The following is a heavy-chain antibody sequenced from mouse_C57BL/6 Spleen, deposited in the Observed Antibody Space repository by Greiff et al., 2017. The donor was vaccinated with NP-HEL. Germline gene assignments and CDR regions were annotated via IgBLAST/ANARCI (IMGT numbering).Heavy chain of an antibody. J-gene: IGHJ4*01. CDR1: GYSITSGYY. V-gene: IGHV3-6*01. CDR3: AGRRGLYYAMDY. CDR2: ISYDGSN. Sequence: VQLQQSGPGLVKPSQSLSLTCSVTGYSITSGYYWNWIRQFPGNKLEWMGYISYDGSNNYNPSLKNRISITRDTSKNQFFLKLNSVTTEDTATYYCAGRRGLYYAMDYWGQGTSVTVSS.